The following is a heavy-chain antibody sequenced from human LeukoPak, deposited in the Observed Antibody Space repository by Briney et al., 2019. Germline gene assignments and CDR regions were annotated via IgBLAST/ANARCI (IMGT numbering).Heavy chain of an antibody. Sequence: SETLSLTCAVYGGSFSGYYWGWIRQPPGKGLEWIGNIYYRGNTYYSPSLKSRVTISVDTSRNQFSLKLSSVTAADTAVYYCARDNGDYGFDYWGQGTLVTVSS. CDR1: GGSFSGYY. D-gene: IGHD4-17*01. V-gene: IGHV4-34*01. J-gene: IGHJ4*02. CDR3: ARDNGDYGFDY. CDR2: IYYRGNT.